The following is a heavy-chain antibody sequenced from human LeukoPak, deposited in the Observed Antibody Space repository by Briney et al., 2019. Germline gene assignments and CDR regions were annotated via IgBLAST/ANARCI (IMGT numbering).Heavy chain of an antibody. V-gene: IGHV3-7*01. CDR2: IKQDGSEK. CDR3: ARDRVGATSGGYFDY. CDR1: GFSFSTYD. Sequence: GGSLRLSCVGSGFSFSTYDMGWVRQTPGKGLEWVANIKQDGSEKYYVDSVKGRFTISRDNAKNSLYLQMNSLRAEDTAVYYCARDRVGATSGGYFDYWGQGTLVTVSS. J-gene: IGHJ4*02. D-gene: IGHD1-26*01.